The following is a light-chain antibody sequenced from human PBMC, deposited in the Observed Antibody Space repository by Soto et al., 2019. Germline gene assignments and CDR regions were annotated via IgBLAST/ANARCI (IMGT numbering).Light chain of an antibody. V-gene: IGKV3-15*01. CDR1: QYIGSN. CDR2: GAS. Sequence: EIVMTQSPATLSVSPGESATLSCRASQYIGSNLAWYQQKPGQAPRLLIYGASTRATGIPARFSGSGSATEFTLTISSLQSEDFAVYHCEQYNNWPITFGQGTRLEIK. J-gene: IGKJ5*01. CDR3: EQYNNWPIT.